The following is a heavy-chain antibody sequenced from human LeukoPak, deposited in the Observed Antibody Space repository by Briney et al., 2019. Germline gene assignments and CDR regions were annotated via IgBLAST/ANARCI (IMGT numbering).Heavy chain of an antibody. CDR2: INQDETEK. CDR3: ARDFEATGLYYYYYMDV. V-gene: IGHV3-7*01. Sequence: GESLRLSCAASGFSFTTYWMSWVRQTPGKGLEWVANINQDETEKYYVDSVKGRFTISRDNGKNSLYLQMNSLRAEDTAVYYCARDFEATGLYYYYYMDVWGKGTTVTVSS. D-gene: IGHD5-12*01. J-gene: IGHJ6*03. CDR1: GFSFTTYW.